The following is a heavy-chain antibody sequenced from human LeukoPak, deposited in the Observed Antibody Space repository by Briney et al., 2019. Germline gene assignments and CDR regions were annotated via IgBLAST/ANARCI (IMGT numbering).Heavy chain of an antibody. CDR3: AREVIVVVVAATNWFDP. D-gene: IGHD2-15*01. J-gene: IGHJ5*02. CDR1: GFTVSSNY. Sequence: GGSLRLSCAASGFTVSSNYMSWVRQAPGKGLEWVSVIYSGGSTYYADSVKGRFTISRDNSKNTLYLQMNSLRAEDTAVYYCAREVIVVVVAATNWFDPWGQGTLVTVSS. CDR2: IYSGGST. V-gene: IGHV3-53*05.